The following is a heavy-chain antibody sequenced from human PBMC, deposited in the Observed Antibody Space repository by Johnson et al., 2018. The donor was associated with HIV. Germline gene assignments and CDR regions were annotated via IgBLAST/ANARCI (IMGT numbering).Heavy chain of an antibody. CDR2: IYSGGST. CDR1: GFTFSSYA. J-gene: IGHJ3*01. CDR3: ARTIGDRPGGAFDV. D-gene: IGHD6-6*01. V-gene: IGHV3-66*02. Sequence: VQLVESGGGLVQPGGSLRLSCAASGFTFSSYAMSWIRQAPGKGLEWVSVIYSGGSTYYADSVKGRFTISRDNSKNTLYLQMNSLRAEDTAVYFCARTIGDRPGGAFDVWGQGTMVTVSS.